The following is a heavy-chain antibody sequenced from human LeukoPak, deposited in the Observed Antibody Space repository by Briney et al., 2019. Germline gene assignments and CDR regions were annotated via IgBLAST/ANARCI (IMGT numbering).Heavy chain of an antibody. CDR2: IQYDGSNE. V-gene: IGHV3-30*02. CDR3: AKDRGWLQWGYFDY. J-gene: IGHJ4*02. CDR1: RFTFSSYG. Sequence: PGGSLRLSCAASRFTFSSYGMHWVRQAPGKGLEWVAYIQYDGSNEQYADSVKGRFSISRDSSKNILYLQMNSLRAEDTAVYYCAKDRGWLQWGYFDYWGQGTLVTVSS. D-gene: IGHD5-24*01.